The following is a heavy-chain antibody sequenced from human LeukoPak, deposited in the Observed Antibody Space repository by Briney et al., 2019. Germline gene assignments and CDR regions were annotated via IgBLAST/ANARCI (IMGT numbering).Heavy chain of an antibody. D-gene: IGHD3-10*01. Sequence: SETLSLTCTVSGGSISSTTDYWSWIRQPPGKGLEWIGEINHSGSTNYNPSLKSRVTISVDTSKNQFSLKLSSVTAADTAVYYCARRASDYYGSGSYRFRYYYMDVWGKGTTVTISS. CDR2: INHSGST. CDR3: ARRASDYYGSGSYRFRYYYMDV. CDR1: GGSISSTTDY. V-gene: IGHV4-39*07. J-gene: IGHJ6*03.